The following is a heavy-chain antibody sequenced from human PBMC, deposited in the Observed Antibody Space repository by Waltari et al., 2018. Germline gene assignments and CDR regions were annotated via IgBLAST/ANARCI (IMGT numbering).Heavy chain of an antibody. V-gene: IGHV3-48*04. CDR1: GFTFRSYS. D-gene: IGHD6-19*01. Sequence: EVQLVESGGGLVQPGGSLRLSCAASGFTFRSYSMNWVRQAPGKGLEWVSYISSSSSTIYYADSVKGRFTISRDNAKNSLYLQMNSLRAEDTAVYYCARIPYSSGWYGPLYGMDVWGQGTTVTVSS. CDR3: ARIPYSSGWYGPLYGMDV. J-gene: IGHJ6*02. CDR2: ISSSSSTI.